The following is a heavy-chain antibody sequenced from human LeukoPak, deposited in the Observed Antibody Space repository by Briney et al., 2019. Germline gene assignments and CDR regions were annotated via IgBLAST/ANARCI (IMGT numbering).Heavy chain of an antibody. CDR2: ISSNGDNT. V-gene: IGHV3-64D*06. Sequence: GGSLRLSCSVSGFTFSTYAMHWVRQAPGKGLEYVSAISSNGDNTYYADSVKGRFTISRDNSKNTLYLQMSSLRADDTAVYYCVRGTGYWGQGTLITVSS. J-gene: IGHJ4*02. CDR1: GFTFSTYA. CDR3: VRGTGY.